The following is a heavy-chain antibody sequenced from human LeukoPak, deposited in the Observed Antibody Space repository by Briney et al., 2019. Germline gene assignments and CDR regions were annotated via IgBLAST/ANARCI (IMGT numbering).Heavy chain of an antibody. CDR2: INPNSGGT. V-gene: IGHV1-2*02. CDR1: GYTFTAYY. CDR3: ARLYCSGGSCYLGRFEDY. Sequence: ASVKVSCKASGYTFTAYYMHWVRQAPGQGLEWMGWINPNSGGTKYAQKLQGRVTMTTDTSTSTAYMELRSLRSDDTAVYYCARLYCSGGSCYLGRFEDYWGQGTLVTVSS. J-gene: IGHJ4*02. D-gene: IGHD2-15*01.